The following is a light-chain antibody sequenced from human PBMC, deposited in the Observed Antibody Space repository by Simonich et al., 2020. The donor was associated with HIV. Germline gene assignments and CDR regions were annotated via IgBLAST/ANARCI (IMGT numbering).Light chain of an antibody. V-gene: IGKV4-1*01. Sequence: DIVMTQSPDSLAVSLGERATINCNASQSVLHTSNNKHNLARYQQKPGQPPKLLIYWASTREAGVPDRFSGSGSGTDFTLTINNLQAEDVAVYYCQQYYNTPRTFGQGTKVEIK. J-gene: IGKJ1*01. CDR2: WAS. CDR1: QSVLHTSNNKHN. CDR3: QQYYNTPRT.